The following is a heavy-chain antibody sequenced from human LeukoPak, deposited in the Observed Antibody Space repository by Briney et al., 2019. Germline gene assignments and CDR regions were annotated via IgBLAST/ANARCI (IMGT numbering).Heavy chain of an antibody. J-gene: IGHJ3*02. CDR3: ACPHDYGDYVGAFII. Sequence: PGGSLRLSCAASGFTFSSYSMNWVRQAPGKGLEWVSSISSSSSYIYYADSVKGRFTISRDNSKNTLYLQMNSLRAEDTAVYYCACPHDYGDYVGAFIIWGQGTMVTVSS. V-gene: IGHV3-21*01. CDR1: GFTFSSYS. CDR2: ISSSSSYI. D-gene: IGHD4-17*01.